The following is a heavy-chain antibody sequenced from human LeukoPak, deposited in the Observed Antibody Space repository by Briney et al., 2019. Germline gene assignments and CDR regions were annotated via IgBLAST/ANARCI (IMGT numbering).Heavy chain of an antibody. J-gene: IGHJ4*02. D-gene: IGHD6-19*01. CDR3: ATSRFSSAFAPFDF. CDR1: GHTLTDLS. V-gene: IGHV1-24*01. Sequence: GASVKVSCKVSGHTLTDLSMHWVRQAPGKGLEWMGGFDPEDGETIYAQKFQGRVTMTEDTSTDTAYMELSSLRSEDTAVYYCATSRFSSAFAPFDFWGQGTLVTVSS. CDR2: FDPEDGET.